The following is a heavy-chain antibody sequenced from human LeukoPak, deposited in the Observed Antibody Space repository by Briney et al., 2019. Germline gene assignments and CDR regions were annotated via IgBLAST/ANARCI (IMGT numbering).Heavy chain of an antibody. CDR2: INVGNGNT. J-gene: IGHJ3*02. D-gene: IGHD3-9*01. Sequence: ASVKVSCKASGYTFTSYAMHWVRQAPGQRLEWMGWINVGNGNTEYSQKFQGRVTITRDTSASIAYMELSSLTSEDPAIYYCAREGYYDILTGSFDAFDIWGQGTMVTVSS. CDR3: AREGYYDILTGSFDAFDI. CDR1: GYTFTSYA. V-gene: IGHV1-3*01.